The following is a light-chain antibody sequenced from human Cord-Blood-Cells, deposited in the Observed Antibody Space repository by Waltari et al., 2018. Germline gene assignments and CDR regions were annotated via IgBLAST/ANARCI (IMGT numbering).Light chain of an antibody. Sequence: DIVMTQFQDSLALSLAERATINCKSSQSVLYSSNNKNYLAWYQQKPGQPPKLLIYWASTRESGVPDRFSGSGSGTDFTLTISSLQAEDVAVYYCQQYYSTPFTFGPGTKVDIK. CDR2: WAS. V-gene: IGKV4-1*01. CDR1: QSVLYSSNNKNY. CDR3: QQYYSTPFT. J-gene: IGKJ3*01.